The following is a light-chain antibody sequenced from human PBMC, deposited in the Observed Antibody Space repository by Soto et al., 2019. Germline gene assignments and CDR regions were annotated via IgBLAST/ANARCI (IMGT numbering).Light chain of an antibody. CDR3: QQYGSSPWT. V-gene: IGKV3D-20*01. Sequence: EIVLTQSPAALSLSPGERATLSCGASQSVGGNYLAWYQQKPGLAPRLLIYDSSSRATGIPDRFSGSGSGTYFTLTIRRLEPEDFAVYYCQQYGSSPWTFGQGTKVEI. J-gene: IGKJ1*01. CDR1: QSVGGNY. CDR2: DSS.